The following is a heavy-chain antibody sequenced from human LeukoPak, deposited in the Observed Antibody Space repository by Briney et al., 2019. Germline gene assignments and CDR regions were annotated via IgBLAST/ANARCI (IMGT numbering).Heavy chain of an antibody. J-gene: IGHJ4*02. CDR3: ARGGAARHFDY. D-gene: IGHD6-6*01. Sequence: GTSLRLSCAASGFSLTHDAIHWVRQAPGKGLEWVAVISYDGSNKYYADSVKGRFTISRGNSKNTLYLQMNSLRADDTAVYYCARGGAARHFDYWGQGTLVTVSS. CDR1: GFSLTHDA. CDR2: ISYDGSNK. V-gene: IGHV3-30-3*01.